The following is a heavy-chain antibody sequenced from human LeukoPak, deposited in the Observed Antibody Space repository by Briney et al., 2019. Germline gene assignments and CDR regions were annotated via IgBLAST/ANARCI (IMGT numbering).Heavy chain of an antibody. D-gene: IGHD3-10*02. CDR1: RFTFSSYE. Sequence: GGSLRLSCAASRFTFSSYEMNWVRQAPGKGLEWVSYISNSGNTIYYADSVKGRFTISRDNAKNSLYLQMNSLRAEDTAVYYCAELGITMIGGVWGKGTTVTISS. CDR3: AELGITMIGGV. V-gene: IGHV3-48*03. CDR2: ISNSGNTI. J-gene: IGHJ6*04.